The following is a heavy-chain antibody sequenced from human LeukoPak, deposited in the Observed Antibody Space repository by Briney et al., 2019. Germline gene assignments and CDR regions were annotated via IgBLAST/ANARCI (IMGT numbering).Heavy chain of an antibody. Sequence: ASVKVSRKASGYTFTGYYMHWVRQAPGQGLEWMGWINPNSGGTNYAQKFQGRVTMTRDTSISTAYMELSRLRSDDTAVYYCASAPYCSSTSCYTPLNYWGQGTLVTVSS. CDR2: INPNSGGT. J-gene: IGHJ4*02. V-gene: IGHV1-2*02. CDR1: GYTFTGYY. CDR3: ASAPYCSSTSCYTPLNY. D-gene: IGHD2-2*02.